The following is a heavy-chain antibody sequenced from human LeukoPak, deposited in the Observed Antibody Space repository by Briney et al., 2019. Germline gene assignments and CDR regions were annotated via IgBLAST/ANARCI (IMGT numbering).Heavy chain of an antibody. D-gene: IGHD3-22*01. V-gene: IGHV1-2*02. CDR3: ARESQEGYYYDNSGMDV. CDR1: GYTFTGYY. J-gene: IGHJ6*04. CDR2: INPNSGGT. Sequence: ASVKVSCKASGYTFTGYYMHWVRQAPGQGLEWMGWINPNSGGTNYAQKFQGRVTMTRDTSISTAYMELSRLGSDDTAVYYCARESQEGYYYDNSGMDVWGKGTTVTVSS.